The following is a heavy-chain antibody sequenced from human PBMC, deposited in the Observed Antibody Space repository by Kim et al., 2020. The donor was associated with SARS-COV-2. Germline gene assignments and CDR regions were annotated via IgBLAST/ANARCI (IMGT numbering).Heavy chain of an antibody. V-gene: IGHV3-23*01. D-gene: IGHD3-3*01. CDR3: AKDGNYDFWSGKHFDY. J-gene: IGHJ4*02. Sequence: VKGRFTICRENSKNTRYLQMNSLRAEDTSVYYCAKDGNYDFWSGKHFDYWGQGTLVTVSS.